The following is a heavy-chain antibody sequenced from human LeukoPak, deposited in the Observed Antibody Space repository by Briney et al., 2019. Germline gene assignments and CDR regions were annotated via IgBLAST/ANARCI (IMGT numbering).Heavy chain of an antibody. CDR1: GFSFSGHW. CDR2: ISPTGSTT. V-gene: IGHV3-74*01. CDR3: ARGPNSNWSGLDF. D-gene: IGHD6-6*01. Sequence: QPGGSLRLSCTAFGFSFSGHWMHWARQLPGEGLDWVSRISPTGSTTSYADSVKGRFTVSRDNAKNTLYLQVNNLRAEDTAVYYCARGPNSNWSGLDFWGQGTLLTVSS. J-gene: IGHJ4*02.